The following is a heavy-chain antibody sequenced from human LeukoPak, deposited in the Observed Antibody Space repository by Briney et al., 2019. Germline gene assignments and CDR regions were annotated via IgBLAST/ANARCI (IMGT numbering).Heavy chain of an antibody. CDR2: ISRDGSST. V-gene: IGHV3-74*01. J-gene: IGHJ4*02. Sequence: GGSLRHSCAASGLTLSTYWVHWVRQAPGKGLVWVSHISRDGSSTSYADPVRGRFTISRDNAKNTVYLQMNSLRAEDTAVYYCARPYCSSDTCYSPPDYWGQGTLVTVSS. D-gene: IGHD2-15*01. CDR1: GLTLSTYW. CDR3: ARPYCSSDTCYSPPDY.